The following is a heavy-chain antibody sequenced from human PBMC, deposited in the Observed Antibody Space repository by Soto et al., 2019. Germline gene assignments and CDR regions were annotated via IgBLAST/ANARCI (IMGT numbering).Heavy chain of an antibody. D-gene: IGHD3-10*02. J-gene: IGHJ6*02. CDR3: ARDNYVSVFGPDYYYNGMYV. CDR2: IITLFGTT. CDR1: GGTFSKYG. V-gene: IGHV1-69*13. Sequence: VKVSCKASGGTFSKYGISWVRQAPGQGLEWMGGIITLFGTTNYAQKFQGRVTTTADESTSTAYMELSSLRSEDTAVYYCARDNYVSVFGPDYYYNGMYVLGLGTTVTVS.